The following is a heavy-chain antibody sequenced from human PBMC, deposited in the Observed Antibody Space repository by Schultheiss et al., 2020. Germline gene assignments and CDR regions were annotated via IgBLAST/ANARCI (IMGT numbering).Heavy chain of an antibody. CDR3: ARDPQRFERNLDY. CDR2: IWYDGGNK. CDR1: GFTFSSYG. D-gene: IGHD3-10*01. J-gene: IGHJ4*02. Sequence: GESLKISCAASGFTFSSYGMHWVRQAPGKGLEWVAVIWYDGGNKYYADSVKGRFTISRDNSKNTLYLQMNSLRAEDTAVYYCARDPQRFERNLDYWGQGTLVTVSS. V-gene: IGHV3-33*01.